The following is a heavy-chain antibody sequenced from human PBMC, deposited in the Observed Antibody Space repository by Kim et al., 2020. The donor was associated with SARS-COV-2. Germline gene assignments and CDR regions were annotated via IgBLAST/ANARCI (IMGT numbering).Heavy chain of an antibody. Sequence: SETLSLTCTVSGGSISSSSYYWGWIRQPPGKGLEWIGSIYYSGSTYYNPSLKSRVTISVDTSKNQFSLKLSSVTAADTAVYYCATGLRFLEWAKGNWFDPWGQGTLVTVSS. CDR3: ATGLRFLEWAKGNWFDP. CDR1: GGSISSSSYY. V-gene: IGHV4-39*07. CDR2: IYYSGST. J-gene: IGHJ5*02. D-gene: IGHD3-3*01.